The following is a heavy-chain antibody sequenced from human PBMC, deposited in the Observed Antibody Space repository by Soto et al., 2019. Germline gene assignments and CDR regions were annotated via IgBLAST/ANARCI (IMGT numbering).Heavy chain of an antibody. CDR3: TRALLSYFDY. CDR1: GFTFISYG. V-gene: IGHV3-33*01. J-gene: IGHJ4*02. CDR2: IWYDGSNK. D-gene: IGHD2-15*01. Sequence: PGGSLRLSCAASGFTFISYGMHWVRQAPGKGLEWVAVIWYDGSNKYYADSVKGRFTISRDNSKNTLYLQMNSLRAEDTAVYYWTRALLSYFDYWGQGTLVTVSS.